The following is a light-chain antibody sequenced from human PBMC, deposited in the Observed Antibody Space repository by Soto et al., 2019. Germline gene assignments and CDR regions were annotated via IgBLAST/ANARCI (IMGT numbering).Light chain of an antibody. CDR3: CSYADSSTYV. Sequence: QSVLTQPASASGSPGQSTPISCTGTSSDVGSYNLVSWYQQHPGKAPKLIIYEDSKRPSGVSNRFSGTKSGNTASLTISGLQTEDEADYYCCSYADSSTYVFGTGTKVTVL. V-gene: IGLV2-23*01. CDR1: SSDVGSYNL. CDR2: EDS. J-gene: IGLJ1*01.